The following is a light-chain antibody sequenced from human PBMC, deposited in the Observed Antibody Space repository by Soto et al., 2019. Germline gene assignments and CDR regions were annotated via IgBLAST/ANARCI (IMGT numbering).Light chain of an antibody. CDR1: QSFSSN. CDR2: GAS. J-gene: IGKJ1*01. CDR3: QQYNNCPWT. V-gene: IGKV3-15*01. Sequence: EIVRTQSPATLSMSPGERATFSCRASQSFSSNLAWYQQKPGQAPRLLIYGASPRATGVPARFSGSGSGTEFTLTISSRQSEDFAVYYCQQYNNCPWTFGKGTKVELK.